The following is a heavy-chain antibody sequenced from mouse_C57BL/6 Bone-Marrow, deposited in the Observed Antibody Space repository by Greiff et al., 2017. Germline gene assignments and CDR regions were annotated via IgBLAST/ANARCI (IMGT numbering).Heavy chain of an antibody. CDR2: IYPRSGNT. CDR1: GYTFTSYG. D-gene: IGHD2-4*01. Sequence: ESGAELARPGASVKLSCKASGYTFTSYGISWVKQRTGQGLEWIGEIYPRSGNTYYNEKFKGKATLTADKSSSTAYMELRSLTSEDSAVYFCARERYDYDGFAYWGQGTLVTVSA. V-gene: IGHV1-81*01. CDR3: ARERYDYDGFAY. J-gene: IGHJ3*01.